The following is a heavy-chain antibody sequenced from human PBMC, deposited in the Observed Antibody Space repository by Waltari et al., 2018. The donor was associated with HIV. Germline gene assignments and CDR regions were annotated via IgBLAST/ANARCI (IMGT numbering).Heavy chain of an antibody. Sequence: EVQLVQSGAEVKKPGESLKISCKGSGYSFTSYWIGRVRPMPGKGLEWMGIIYPGDSDTRYSPSFQGQVTISADKSISTAYLQWSSLKASDTAMYYCARPYPLYGSGSYYNWGGAFDIWGQGTMVTVSS. J-gene: IGHJ3*02. V-gene: IGHV5-51*01. D-gene: IGHD3-10*01. CDR3: ARPYPLYGSGSYYNWGGAFDI. CDR2: IYPGDSDT. CDR1: GYSFTSYW.